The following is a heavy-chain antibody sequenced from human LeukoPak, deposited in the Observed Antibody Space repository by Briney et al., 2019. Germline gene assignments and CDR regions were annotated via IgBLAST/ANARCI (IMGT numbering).Heavy chain of an antibody. J-gene: IGHJ4*02. D-gene: IGHD3-22*01. CDR1: GYTFTGYY. CDR2: INPNSGGT. CDR3: ARDLDYYDSSGYYSFDY. Sequence: ASVKVSCKASGYTFTGYYMHWVRQAPGQGLEWMGWINPNSGGTNYAQKFQGRVTITRDTSISTAYMELSRLRSDDTAVYYCARDLDYYDSSGYYSFDYWGQGTLVTVSS. V-gene: IGHV1-2*02.